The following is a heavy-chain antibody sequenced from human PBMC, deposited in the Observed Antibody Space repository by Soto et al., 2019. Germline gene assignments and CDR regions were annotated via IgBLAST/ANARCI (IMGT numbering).Heavy chain of an antibody. Sequence: GGSLRLSCAASGFPFSDAWINWVRQAPGKGLEWVGRIKSKIDGGTTDFAAPVKGRFAISRDDSRDMVYMEMYSLKTDDTAVYYCTTDSLFTGQLVRMDNWGHGTLVTVSS. J-gene: IGHJ4*01. D-gene: IGHD3-9*01. CDR3: TTDSLFTGQLVRMDN. CDR2: IKSKIDGGTT. CDR1: GFPFSDAW. V-gene: IGHV3-15*07.